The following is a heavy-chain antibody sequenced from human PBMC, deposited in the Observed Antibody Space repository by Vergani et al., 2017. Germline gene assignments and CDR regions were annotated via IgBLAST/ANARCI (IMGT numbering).Heavy chain of an antibody. Sequence: QVQLVQSGAEVKKPGSSVKVSCKASGATFRSNTISWVRQVPGQGLEWMGRIIPISGAADYAHKFQGRLTITADGPTKTAFMELSSLTSDDTAIHYCARDDFCGFGECYSAASDYWGQGALVTVSS. J-gene: IGHJ4*02. CDR3: ARDDFCGFGECYSAASDY. D-gene: IGHD2-21*01. CDR1: GATFRSNT. V-gene: IGHV1-69*08. CDR2: IIPISGAA.